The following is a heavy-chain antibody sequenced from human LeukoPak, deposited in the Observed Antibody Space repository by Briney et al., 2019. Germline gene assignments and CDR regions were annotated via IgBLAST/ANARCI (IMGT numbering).Heavy chain of an antibody. CDR2: IKTEGSEK. J-gene: IGHJ3*02. Sequence: GGSLRLSCEGSGFTFSNYWMTWVRQAPGKGLEWVANIKTEGSEKHYADSVEGRFTISRDNAKNSLYLQMNNLRAEDTAVYYCARDLDTYVVLTAYDTFDIWGQGTMVTVSS. CDR3: ARDLDTYVVLTAYDTFDI. CDR1: GFTFSNYW. V-gene: IGHV3-7*01. D-gene: IGHD2-21*02.